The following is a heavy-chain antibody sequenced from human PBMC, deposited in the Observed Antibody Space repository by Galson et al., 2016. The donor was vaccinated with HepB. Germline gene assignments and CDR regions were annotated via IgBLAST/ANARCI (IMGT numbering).Heavy chain of an antibody. Sequence: ETLSLTCAVYGGSFSGYYWRWIRQPPGKGLEWIGEMNNRGVTNYNPSLKSRVTISVDTSKKQISLKLSSVTAADTAVYYCATGSRITIFGVARRGASYYMDVWGKGTSVTVSS. V-gene: IGHV4-34*01. CDR3: ATGSRITIFGVARRGASYYMDV. CDR1: GGSFSGYY. D-gene: IGHD3-3*01. CDR2: MNNRGVT. J-gene: IGHJ6*03.